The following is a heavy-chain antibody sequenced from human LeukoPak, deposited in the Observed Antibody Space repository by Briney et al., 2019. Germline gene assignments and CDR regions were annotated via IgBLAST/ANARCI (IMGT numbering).Heavy chain of an antibody. CDR2: ISSSGSTI. CDR1: GFSFSSYE. Sequence: GGSLRLSCAASGFSFSSYEMNWVRQAPGKGLEWVSYISSSGSTIYYADSVKGRFTISRDNAKNSLYLQMNSLRAEDTAVYYCARGHWLDSFDYWGQGTLVTVSS. J-gene: IGHJ4*02. CDR3: ARGHWLDSFDY. D-gene: IGHD6-19*01. V-gene: IGHV3-48*03.